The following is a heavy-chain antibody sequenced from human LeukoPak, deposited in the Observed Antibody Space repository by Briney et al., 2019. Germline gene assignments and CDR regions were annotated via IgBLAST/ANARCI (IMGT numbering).Heavy chain of an antibody. CDR2: ISGSGGST. CDR3: AKAANLIYYDSSGFDAFDI. V-gene: IGHV3-23*01. CDR1: GFTFSSYA. Sequence: GGSLRLSCAASGFTFSSYAISWVRQAPGKGLEWVSAISGSGGSTYYADSVKGRFTISRDNSKNTLYLQMNSLRAEDTAVYYCAKAANLIYYDSSGFDAFDIWGQGTMVTVSS. D-gene: IGHD3-22*01. J-gene: IGHJ3*02.